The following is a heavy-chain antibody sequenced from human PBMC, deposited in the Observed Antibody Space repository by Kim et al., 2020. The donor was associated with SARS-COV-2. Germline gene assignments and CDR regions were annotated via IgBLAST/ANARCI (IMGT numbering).Heavy chain of an antibody. D-gene: IGHD5-12*01. CDR2: IYTDGTRT. J-gene: IGHJ4*02. V-gene: IGHV3-74*01. CDR3: ARGDRIGYFLDY. CDR1: GFTFSSYW. Sequence: GGSLRLSCAASGFTFSSYWMHWVRQAPGKGLVWVSRIYTDGTRTAYAHSVTGRFTISRDNAKNALYLQINSLRAEDTAVYYCARGDRIGYFLDYWGQGILVTVSS.